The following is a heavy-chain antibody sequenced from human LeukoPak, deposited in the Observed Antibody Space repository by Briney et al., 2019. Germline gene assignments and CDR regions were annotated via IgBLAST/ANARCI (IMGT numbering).Heavy chain of an antibody. Sequence: GGSLRLSCAASGFTFSSYAMSWVRQAPGKGLEWVSAMSGSGGSTYYADSVKGRFTISKDNSKNTLYLQMNSLRAEDTAVYYCAKDVPMAYYYMDVLGKGTTVTVSS. V-gene: IGHV3-23*01. D-gene: IGHD5-24*01. CDR2: MSGSGGST. J-gene: IGHJ6*03. CDR3: AKDVPMAYYYMDV. CDR1: GFTFSSYA.